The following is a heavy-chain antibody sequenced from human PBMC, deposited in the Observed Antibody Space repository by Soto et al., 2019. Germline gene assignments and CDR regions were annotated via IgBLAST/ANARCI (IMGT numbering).Heavy chain of an antibody. D-gene: IGHD3-10*01. V-gene: IGHV3-33*01. Sequence: GGSLRLSCAASGFTFSSYGMHWVRRAPGKGLEWVAVIWYDGSNKYYADSVKGRFTISRDNSKNTLYLQMNSLRAEDTAVYYCASWFGELLENYYYYGMDVWGQGTTVTVSS. CDR2: IWYDGSNK. CDR1: GFTFSSYG. J-gene: IGHJ6*02. CDR3: ASWFGELLENYYYYGMDV.